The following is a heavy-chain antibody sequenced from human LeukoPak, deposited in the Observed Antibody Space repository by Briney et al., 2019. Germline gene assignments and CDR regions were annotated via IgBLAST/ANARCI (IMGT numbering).Heavy chain of an antibody. V-gene: IGHV3-43*01. J-gene: IGHJ4*02. CDR3: AKDSNTGGYSFGS. CDR2: ISWDGGIT. Sequence: PGGSLRLSCAASGFTFHHYSMHWVRQPPGKGLEWVPLISWDGGITYYADSVRGRFTISRDNSKNSLSLEMNSLRTEDTALYYCAKDSNTGGYSFGSWGQGTLVTVTS. D-gene: IGHD5-12*01. CDR1: GFTFHHYS.